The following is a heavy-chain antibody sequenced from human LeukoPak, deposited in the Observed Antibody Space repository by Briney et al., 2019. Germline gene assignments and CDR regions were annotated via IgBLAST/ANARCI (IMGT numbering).Heavy chain of an antibody. J-gene: IGHJ5*02. D-gene: IGHD3-9*01. CDR1: GDSINNYF. Sequence: SETLSLTCTVSGDSINNYFWNWLRQPPGRGLEWIGHVYYTGSTRYNPSLKSRVFISIDTSMNQFSLKLSSVTAADTAVYYCARRARAEADTSPDNLIDPWGQGTLVTVSS. CDR3: ARRARAEADTSPDNLIDP. V-gene: IGHV4-59*08. CDR2: VYYTGST.